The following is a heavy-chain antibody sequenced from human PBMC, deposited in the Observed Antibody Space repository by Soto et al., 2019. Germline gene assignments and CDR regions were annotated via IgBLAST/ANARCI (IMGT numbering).Heavy chain of an antibody. Sequence: SETQYHTYTVSSGSISSGGYYWNWIRRPPGKGLEWIGYIYYSGSTSYNPSLKSRVTISVDTSKNQFSLKLSSVTATDTAVYYCARHRDTYGSGDFDYWGQGTRVTVSS. CDR2: IYYSGST. CDR3: ARHRDTYGSGDFDY. J-gene: IGHJ4*02. CDR1: SGSISSGGYY. D-gene: IGHD3-10*01. V-gene: IGHV4-61*08.